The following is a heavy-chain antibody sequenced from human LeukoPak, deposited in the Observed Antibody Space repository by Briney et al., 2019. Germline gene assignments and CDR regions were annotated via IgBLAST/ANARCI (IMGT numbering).Heavy chain of an antibody. CDR3: ARGAISSWYED. CDR2: LYSGGSI. V-gene: IGHV3-66*01. CDR1: GFTVSSSY. Sequence: GGSLRLSCAGSGFTVSSSYMSWVRQAPGKGLEWVSVLYSGGSIFYADSVKGRFTISRDISKNMLYLRMNSLRADDTAVYYCARGAISSWYEDWGQGTLVTVSS. D-gene: IGHD6-13*01. J-gene: IGHJ4*02.